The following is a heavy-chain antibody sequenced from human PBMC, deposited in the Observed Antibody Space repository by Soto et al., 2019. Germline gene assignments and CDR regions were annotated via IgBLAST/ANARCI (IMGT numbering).Heavy chain of an antibody. CDR2: IYYSGST. D-gene: IGHD3-22*01. CDR1: GGSISSGGYY. J-gene: IGHJ4*02. CDR3: ARDYDSSGYYLGY. V-gene: IGHV4-31*03. Sequence: SETLSLTCTVSGGSISSGGYYWSWIRQHPGKGLEWIGYIYYSGSTYYNPSLKSRVTISVDTSKNQFSLKLSSVTAADTAVYYCARDYDSSGYYLGYWGKGTLVTVSS.